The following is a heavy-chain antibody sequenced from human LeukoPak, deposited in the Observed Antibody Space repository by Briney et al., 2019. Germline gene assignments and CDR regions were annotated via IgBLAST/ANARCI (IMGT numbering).Heavy chain of an antibody. CDR3: ARVSAYCSGGSCYYFDY. CDR2: IDHSGST. V-gene: IGHV4-4*02. D-gene: IGHD2-15*01. J-gene: IGHJ4*02. CDR1: GGSISSSNW. Sequence: SGTLSLTCAVSGGSISSSNWWSWVRQPPGKGLEWIGEIDHSGSTNYNPSLKSRVTISVDKSKNQFSLKLSSVTAADTAVYYCARVSAYCSGGSCYYFDYWGQGTLVTVSS.